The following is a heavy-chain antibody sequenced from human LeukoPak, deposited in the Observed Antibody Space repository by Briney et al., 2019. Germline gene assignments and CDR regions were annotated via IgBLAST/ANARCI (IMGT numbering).Heavy chain of an antibody. V-gene: IGHV3-21*01. CDR3: ARDPNSSGWYYFDY. Sequence: GGSLRLSCAASGFTFSYYNMNWVRQVPGKGLEWVSSISSSSSYIYYADSVKGRFTISRDNAKNSLYLQMNSLRAEDTAVYYCARDPNSSGWYYFDYWGQGTLVTVSS. J-gene: IGHJ4*02. CDR1: GFTFSYYN. CDR2: ISSSSSYI. D-gene: IGHD6-19*01.